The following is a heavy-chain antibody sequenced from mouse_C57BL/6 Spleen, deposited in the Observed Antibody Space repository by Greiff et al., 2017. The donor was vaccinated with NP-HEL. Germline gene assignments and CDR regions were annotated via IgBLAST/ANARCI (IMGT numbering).Heavy chain of an antibody. CDR3: AKITTVVATGDYAMDY. V-gene: IGHV5-17*01. CDR1: GFTFSDYG. Sequence: EVQLVESGGGLVKPGGSLKLSCAASGFTFSDYGMHWVRQAPEKGLEWVAYISSGSSTIYSADTVKGRFTLSRDNANNTLFLQMTSLRSETTAMYYCAKITTVVATGDYAMDYGGKGTSVTVSS. CDR2: ISSGSSTI. D-gene: IGHD1-1*01. J-gene: IGHJ4*01.